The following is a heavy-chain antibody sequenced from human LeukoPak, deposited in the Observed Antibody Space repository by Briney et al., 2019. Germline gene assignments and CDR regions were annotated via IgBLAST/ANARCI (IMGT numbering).Heavy chain of an antibody. CDR1: GYTFTSYD. D-gene: IGHD1-26*01. CDR2: MNPNSGNT. CDR3: ARQTGLVGATIIDY. Sequence: ASVKVSCKASGYTFTSYDINWVRQATGQGLEWMGWMNPNSGNTGYAQKFQGRVTMTRNTSISTAYMELSSVTAADTAVYYCARQTGLVGATIIDYWGQGTLVTVSS. V-gene: IGHV1-8*01. J-gene: IGHJ4*02.